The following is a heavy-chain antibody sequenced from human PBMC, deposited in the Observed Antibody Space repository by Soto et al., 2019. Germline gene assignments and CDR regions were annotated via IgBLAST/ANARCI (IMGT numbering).Heavy chain of an antibody. J-gene: IGHJ2*01. D-gene: IGHD2-21*01. CDR3: ERDSGIPGRYWYFDI. V-gene: IGHV1-2*02. CDR2: GNPKRGGT. CDR1: GYTFSDYF. Sequence: QVQLVQSGAEVKKPGASVRVSCKTYGYTFSDYFLHWVRQAPGQGPERMGLGNPKRGGTEYEPIFQGRVTMSRDTYSTTVYMDLYRLTSDDTAIYYCERDSGIPGRYWYFDIWGRGTLVTVSS.